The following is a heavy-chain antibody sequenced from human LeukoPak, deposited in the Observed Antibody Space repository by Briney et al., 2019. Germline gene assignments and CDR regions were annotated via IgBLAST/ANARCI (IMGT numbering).Heavy chain of an antibody. CDR2: INPSGGST. D-gene: IGHD5-24*01. CDR3: ARGVTHSPRDD. Sequence: GASLKVSCKASGYTFTTYYMHWVRQAPGQGLEWMGIINPSGGSTSYAQKFQGRVTMTRDTSTSTVYMELRSLRSEDTAVYYCARGVTHSPRDDWGQGTLVTVSS. CDR1: GYTFTTYY. J-gene: IGHJ4*02. V-gene: IGHV1-46*01.